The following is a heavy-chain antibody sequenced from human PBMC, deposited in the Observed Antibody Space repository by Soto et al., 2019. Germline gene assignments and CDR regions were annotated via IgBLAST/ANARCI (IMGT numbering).Heavy chain of an antibody. Sequence: AGGSLRLSCVVSGFTFSKYTMSWVRQAPGKGLEWVSGISPSGGATYYADSAKGRFTISRDKSKNTVYLQMNSLRAEDTALYYCAKDYRPGIGDAFDIWGQGTMVTVSS. V-gene: IGHV3-23*01. D-gene: IGHD1-1*01. CDR1: GFTFSKYT. CDR3: AKDYRPGIGDAFDI. J-gene: IGHJ3*02. CDR2: ISPSGGAT.